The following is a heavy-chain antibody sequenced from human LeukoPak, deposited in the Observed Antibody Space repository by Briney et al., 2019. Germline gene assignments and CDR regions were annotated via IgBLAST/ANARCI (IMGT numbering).Heavy chain of an antibody. V-gene: IGHV3-48*03. CDR2: ISSSGSTI. Sequence: GGSLRLSCAASGFTFSSYEMNWVRQAPGKGLEWVSYISSSGSTIYYADSVKGRFTISRDNAKNSLYLQMNSLRAEDTAVYYCAREDYGAGSGPWGQGTLVTVSS. CDR3: AREDYGAGSGP. D-gene: IGHD4-17*01. CDR1: GFTFSSYE. J-gene: IGHJ5*02.